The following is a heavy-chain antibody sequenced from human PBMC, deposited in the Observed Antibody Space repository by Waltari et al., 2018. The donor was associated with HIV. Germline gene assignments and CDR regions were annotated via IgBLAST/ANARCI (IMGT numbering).Heavy chain of an antibody. J-gene: IGHJ4*02. CDR2: ISYDGSNK. Sequence: QVQLVESGGGVVQPGRSLRLSFAASGFTFRSYGMHWVRQAPGKGLEWVAVISYDGSNKFYTDSVKGRFTISRDNSKNTLYLQMNSLRAEDTAVYYCAKTGYGDYGRDDWGQGTLVTVSS. D-gene: IGHD4-17*01. V-gene: IGHV3-30*18. CDR1: GFTFRSYG. CDR3: AKTGYGDYGRDD.